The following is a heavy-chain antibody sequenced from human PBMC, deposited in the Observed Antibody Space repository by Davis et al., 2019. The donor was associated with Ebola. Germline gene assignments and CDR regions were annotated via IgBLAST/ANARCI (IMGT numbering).Heavy chain of an antibody. Sequence: GESLKISCAASGFTFSSYWMSWARQAPGKGLEWVANIKQDGSEKYYVDSVKGRLTISRDNAKNSLYLQMNSLRAEDTAVYYCATTIFGVALHDYWGQGTLVTVSS. CDR2: IKQDGSEK. CDR1: GFTFSSYW. J-gene: IGHJ4*02. D-gene: IGHD3-3*01. V-gene: IGHV3-7*03. CDR3: ATTIFGVALHDY.